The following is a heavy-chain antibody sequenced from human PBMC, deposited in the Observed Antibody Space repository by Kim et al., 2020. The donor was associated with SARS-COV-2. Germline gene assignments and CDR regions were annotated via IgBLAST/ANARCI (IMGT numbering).Heavy chain of an antibody. CDR2: IWYDGSNK. CDR1: GFTFSSNA. Sequence: GGSLRLSCAASGFTFSSNAMHWVRQAPGKGLEWVAVIWYDGSNKYYADSVKGRFTISRDNSKNTLYLQMNSLRAEDSAVYYCARDWGYDLLTGPTLSMDV. J-gene: IGHJ6*01. D-gene: IGHD3-9*01. V-gene: IGHV3-33*01. CDR3: ARDWGYDLLTGPTLSMDV.